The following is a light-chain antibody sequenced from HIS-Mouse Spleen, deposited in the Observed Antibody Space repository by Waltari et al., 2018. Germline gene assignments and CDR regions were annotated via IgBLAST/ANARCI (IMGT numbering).Light chain of an antibody. V-gene: IGLV1-47*01. CDR3: AAWDDSLSVLYV. CDR1: SPNIGSNY. J-gene: IGLJ1*01. Sequence: QSVLTQPPSASGTPGQRVTISCSGSSPNIGSNYVYWYQQLPGTAPKLLIYRNNLRPSGVPDRFSGSKSGTSASLAISGLRSEDEADYYCAAWDDSLSVLYVFGTGTKVTVL. CDR2: RNN.